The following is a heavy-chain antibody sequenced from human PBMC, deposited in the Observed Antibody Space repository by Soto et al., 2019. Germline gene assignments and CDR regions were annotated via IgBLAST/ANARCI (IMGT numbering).Heavy chain of an antibody. V-gene: IGHV3-9*01. CDR3: AKDISRDDYIWGTDAFDI. CDR2: ISWNSGSI. CDR1: GFTFDDYA. Sequence: GGSLRLSCAASGFTFDDYAMHWVRQAPGKGLEWVSGISWNSGSIGYADSVKGRFTISRDNAKNSLYLQMNSLRAEDTALYYCAKDISRDDYIWGTDAFDIWGQGTMVTVSS. J-gene: IGHJ3*02. D-gene: IGHD3-16*01.